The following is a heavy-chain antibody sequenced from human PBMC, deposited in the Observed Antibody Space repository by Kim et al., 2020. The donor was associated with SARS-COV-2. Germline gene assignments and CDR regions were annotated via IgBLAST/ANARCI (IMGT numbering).Heavy chain of an antibody. CDR3: ASRMYDILTGSRGGAFDI. Sequence: KGRFTISRDNAKNSLYLQMNSLRAEDTAVYYCASRMYDILTGSRGGAFDIWGQGTMVTVSS. V-gene: IGHV3-11*06. D-gene: IGHD3-9*01. J-gene: IGHJ3*02.